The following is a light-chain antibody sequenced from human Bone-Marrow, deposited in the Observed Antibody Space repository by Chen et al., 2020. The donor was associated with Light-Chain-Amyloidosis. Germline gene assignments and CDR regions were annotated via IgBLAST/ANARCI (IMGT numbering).Light chain of an antibody. V-gene: IGLV3-21*02. CDR2: DDS. J-gene: IGLJ3*02. CDR1: HIGSTS. Sequence: SSVLTQTSSVSVAPGQTATTACGGNHIGSTSVHWYQQTPGQAPLLVVYDDSDRPSGIPERLSGSNSGNTATLTISRVEAGDEADYYCQVWDRSSDRPVFGGGTKLTVL. CDR3: QVWDRSSDRPV.